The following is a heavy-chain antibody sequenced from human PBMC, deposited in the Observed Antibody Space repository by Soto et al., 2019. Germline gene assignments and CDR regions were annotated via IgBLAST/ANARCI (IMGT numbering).Heavy chain of an antibody. J-gene: IGHJ4*02. CDR3: ARTYQLLPTFDY. Sequence: GGSLRLSCAASGFTFSSYGMHWVRQAPGKGLEWVAVISYDGSNKYYADSVKGRFTISRDNSKNTLYLQMNSLRAEDTAVYYCARTYQLLPTFDYWGQGTLVTVSS. V-gene: IGHV3-30*03. CDR1: GFTFSSYG. D-gene: IGHD2-2*01. CDR2: ISYDGSNK.